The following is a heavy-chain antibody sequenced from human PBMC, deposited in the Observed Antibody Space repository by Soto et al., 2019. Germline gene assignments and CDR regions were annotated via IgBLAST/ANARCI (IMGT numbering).Heavy chain of an antibody. CDR2: VIPMSGSS. J-gene: IGHJ6*02. Sequence: QVQLVQSGAEVKKPGSSVKVSCKASGGTFSSYVISWVRQAPGQGLEWMGRVIPMSGSSNYAQKFQGRVTITADKDTRIAYMEVRSLRSEDTAVYYCARGRPRSGPPFYYYGVDVWGQGTTVIVSS. CDR1: GGTFSSYV. D-gene: IGHD1-26*01. CDR3: ARGRPRSGPPFYYYGVDV. V-gene: IGHV1-69*06.